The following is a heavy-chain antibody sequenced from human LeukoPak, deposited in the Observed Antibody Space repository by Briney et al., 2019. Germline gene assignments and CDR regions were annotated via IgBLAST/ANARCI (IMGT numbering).Heavy chain of an antibody. V-gene: IGHV4-59*08. Sequence: PSETLSLTCTVSGGSIRSYYWSWIRQPPGKRLEWIGYIHYTGSTNYNPSLKSRVTISVDTSKNQFSLQLSSVTATDTAVYFCARHSSSWYPDYWGQGTLVTVSS. CDR1: GGSIRSYY. CDR3: ARHSSSWYPDY. J-gene: IGHJ4*02. CDR2: IHYTGST. D-gene: IGHD6-13*01.